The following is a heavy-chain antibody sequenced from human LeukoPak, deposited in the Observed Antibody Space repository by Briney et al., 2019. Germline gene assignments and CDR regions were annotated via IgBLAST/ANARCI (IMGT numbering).Heavy chain of an antibody. Sequence: PGGSLRLSCAASGFTFISYAMSWVRQAPGKGLEWVSAISGSGGSTYYADSVKGRFTISRDNSKNTLYLQMNSLRAEDTAVYYCAKVPINGIAVAPTDYWGQGTLVTVSS. CDR2: ISGSGGST. J-gene: IGHJ4*02. D-gene: IGHD6-19*01. V-gene: IGHV3-23*01. CDR1: GFTFISYA. CDR3: AKVPINGIAVAPTDY.